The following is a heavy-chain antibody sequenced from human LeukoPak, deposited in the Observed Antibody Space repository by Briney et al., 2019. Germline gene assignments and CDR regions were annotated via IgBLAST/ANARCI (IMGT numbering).Heavy chain of an antibody. CDR1: GGAISSYY. CDR2: IYYSGST. CDR3: AREYYYDSSGPFDY. J-gene: IGHJ4*02. V-gene: IGHV4-59*01. Sequence: LETLSLTCTVSGGAISSYYWSWIRQPPGKGLEWIGYIYYSGSTNYNPSLKSRVTISVDTSKNQFSLKLSSVTAADTAVYYCAREYYYDSSGPFDYWGQGTLVTVSS. D-gene: IGHD3-22*01.